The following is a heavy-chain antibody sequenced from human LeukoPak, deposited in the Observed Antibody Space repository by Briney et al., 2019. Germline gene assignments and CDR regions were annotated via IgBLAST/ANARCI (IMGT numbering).Heavy chain of an antibody. J-gene: IGHJ4*02. CDR2: ICYSGST. Sequence: SQTLSLTCTVSGGSISSGDYYWSWIRQPPGKGLEWIGYICYSGSTYYNPSLKSRVTISVDTSKNQFSLKLSSVTAADTAVYYCARGGGGSLQFDYWGQGTLVTVSS. D-gene: IGHD1-26*01. CDR1: GGSISSGDYY. CDR3: ARGGGGSLQFDY. V-gene: IGHV4-30-4*01.